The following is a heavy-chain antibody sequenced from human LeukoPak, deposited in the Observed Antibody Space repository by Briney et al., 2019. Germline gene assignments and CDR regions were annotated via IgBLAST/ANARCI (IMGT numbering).Heavy chain of an antibody. CDR2: IYYSGST. V-gene: IGHV4-59*08. D-gene: IGHD2-21*02. J-gene: IGHJ5*02. CDR1: GGSISSYY. Sequence: PSETLSLTCTVSGGSISSYYWSWIRQPPGKGLEWIGYIYYSGSTNYNPSLKSRVTISVDTSKNQFSLKLSSVTAADTAVYYCARPSQAYCGGDCSTNWFDPWGQGTLVTVSS. CDR3: ARPSQAYCGGDCSTNWFDP.